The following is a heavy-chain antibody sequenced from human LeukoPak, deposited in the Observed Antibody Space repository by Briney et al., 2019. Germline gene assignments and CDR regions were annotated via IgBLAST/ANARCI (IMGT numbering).Heavy chain of an antibody. D-gene: IGHD3-3*01. V-gene: IGHV3-23*01. Sequence: GGSLRLSCAASGFTFSSYGMSWVRQAPGKGLEWVSAISGSGGSTYYADSVKGRFTISRDNAKNSLYLQMNSLRAEDTAVYYCARDRVTNPIDYWGQGTLVTVSS. J-gene: IGHJ4*02. CDR1: GFTFSSYG. CDR2: ISGSGGST. CDR3: ARDRVTNPIDY.